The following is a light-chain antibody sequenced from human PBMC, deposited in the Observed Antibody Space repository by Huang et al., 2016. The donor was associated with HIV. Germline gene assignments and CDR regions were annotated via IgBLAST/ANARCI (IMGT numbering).Light chain of an antibody. CDR1: RNMTNSQ. J-gene: IGKJ2*01. V-gene: IGKV3-20*01. CDR2: GAS. CDR3: QQYDTFS. Sequence: EVVLTQSPGILSLSAGERSSLSCRASRNMTNSQLAGYQQKVGQPPRLLVFGASTRVSGVPERFTGGVSGRDFALSISGLEHDDFATYYCQQYDTFSFGQGTRLE.